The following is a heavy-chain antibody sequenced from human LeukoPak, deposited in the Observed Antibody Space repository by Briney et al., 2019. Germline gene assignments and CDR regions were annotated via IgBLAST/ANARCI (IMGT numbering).Heavy chain of an antibody. CDR1: GLNVRGNY. CDR3: ARDRCSGGSCYSGYFDY. V-gene: IGHV3-53*01. J-gene: IGHJ4*02. CDR2: IYTGGNT. Sequence: GGSLRLSCAASGLNVRGNYMSSVRQAPGKGLEWVSVIYTGGNTYYAESVKGRFTISRDNSKNTLYLQMNSLRAEDTAVYYCARDRCSGGSCYSGYFDYWGQGTLVTVSS. D-gene: IGHD2-15*01.